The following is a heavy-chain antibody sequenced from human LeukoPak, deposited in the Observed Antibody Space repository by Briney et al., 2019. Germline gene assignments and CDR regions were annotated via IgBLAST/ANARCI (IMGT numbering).Heavy chain of an antibody. Sequence: ASVKVSCKASGYTFTNYGISWVRQAPGQGLEWMGWISGYNGHPNYAERLQGRVTMTTDTSTSTAYMELRSLRSDDTAVFYCARDQSWLRYAPYPFDYWGQGTLVTVSS. CDR3: ARDQSWLRYAPYPFDY. J-gene: IGHJ4*02. V-gene: IGHV1-18*01. D-gene: IGHD5-12*01. CDR1: GYTFTNYG. CDR2: ISGYNGHP.